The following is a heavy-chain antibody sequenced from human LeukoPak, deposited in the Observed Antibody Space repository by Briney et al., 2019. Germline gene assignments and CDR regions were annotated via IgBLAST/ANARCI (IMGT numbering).Heavy chain of an antibody. CDR3: TRGTVTTRYFDY. CDR1: TGSISGYH. CDR2: IYYIGST. Sequence: PSETLSLTCTVSTGSISGYHWSWIRQPPGKGLEWIGYIYYIGSTNYNPSLESRVTISVDTSKNQFSLRLSSVTAADTAVYYCTRGTVTTRYFDYWGQGALVTASS. D-gene: IGHD4-11*01. V-gene: IGHV4-59*08. J-gene: IGHJ4*02.